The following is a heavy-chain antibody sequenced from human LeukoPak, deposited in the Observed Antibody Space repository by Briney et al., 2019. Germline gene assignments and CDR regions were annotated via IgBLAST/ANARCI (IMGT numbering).Heavy chain of an antibody. V-gene: IGHV3-48*02. J-gene: IGHJ6*02. CDR2: ISSSSSTI. D-gene: IGHD3-3*01. Sequence: GGSLRLSCAASGFTFSSYAMHWVRQAPGKGLEWVSYISSSSSTIYYADSVKGRFPISRDNAKNSLYLQMNSLRDEDTAVYYCARDRVPLEWFATPKTMDVWGQGTTVTVSS. CDR1: GFTFSSYA. CDR3: ARDRVPLEWFATPKTMDV.